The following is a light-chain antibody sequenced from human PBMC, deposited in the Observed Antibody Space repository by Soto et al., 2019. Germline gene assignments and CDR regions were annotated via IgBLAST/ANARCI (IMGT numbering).Light chain of an antibody. CDR3: QQYYSFPRT. Sequence: VICMTQSPSLLSSSTGDRVTISVLMSQVISSYLAWYQQKPGKAPELLIYAASTLQSGVPSRFSGSGSGTDFTLTISCLQSEDFATYYCQQYYSFPRTFGQGTKVDIK. V-gene: IGKV1D-8*01. CDR2: AAS. J-gene: IGKJ1*01. CDR1: QVISSY.